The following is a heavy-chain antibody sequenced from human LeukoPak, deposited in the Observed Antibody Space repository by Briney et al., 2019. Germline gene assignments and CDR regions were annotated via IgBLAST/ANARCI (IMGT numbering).Heavy chain of an antibody. J-gene: IGHJ4*02. CDR1: GFTFSSYA. Sequence: GGSLRLSCAASGFTFSSYAMSWVRQAPGKGLEWVSAISGSGGSTYYADSVKGRFTISRDNSKKTLYVQRNSLRAEDTAVHDIAKDPSIVATIPNGWSQRTLATASS. V-gene: IGHV3-23*01. CDR2: ISGSGGST. D-gene: IGHD5-12*01. CDR3: AKDPSIVATIPNG.